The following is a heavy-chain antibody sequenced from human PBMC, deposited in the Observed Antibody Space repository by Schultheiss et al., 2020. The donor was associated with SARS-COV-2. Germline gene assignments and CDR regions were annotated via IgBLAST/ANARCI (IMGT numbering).Heavy chain of an antibody. CDR3: ARDGCSTSCFDAFDI. CDR2: ISYDGSNK. D-gene: IGHD2-2*01. Sequence: GGSLRLSCAASGFTFSSSWMHWVRQAPGKGLEWVAVISYDGSNKYYADSVKGRFTISRDNSKNTLYLQMNSLRAEDTAVYYCARDGCSTSCFDAFDIWGQGTMVTVSS. V-gene: IGHV3-30*03. J-gene: IGHJ3*02. CDR1: GFTFSSSW.